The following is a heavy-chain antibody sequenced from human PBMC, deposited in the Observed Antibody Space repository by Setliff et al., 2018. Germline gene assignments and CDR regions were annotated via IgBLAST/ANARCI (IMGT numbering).Heavy chain of an antibody. D-gene: IGHD2-15*01. CDR2: ISRDSLHI. CDR3: ARSENCYATHCSPYDY. Sequence: GGSLRLSCVVSGFTFGTYTMNWIRQAPGKGLEWVSSISRDSLHIYYADSLKGRFTISRDNAEDSLYLQMNSLRAEDTAVYFCARSENCYATHCSPYDYWGQGALVTVSS. CDR1: GFTFGTYT. V-gene: IGHV3-21*01. J-gene: IGHJ4*02.